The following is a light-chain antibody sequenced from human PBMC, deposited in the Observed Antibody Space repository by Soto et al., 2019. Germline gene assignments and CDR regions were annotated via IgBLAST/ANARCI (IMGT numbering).Light chain of an antibody. Sequence: QSALTQPASVSGSPGQSITISCTGTSSDVGGYKYVSWYQLHPGRAPKLMIYEVSNRPPGVSNRFSGSKSGNTASLTISGLQAGDEADYYCSSYTSSSTYVFGTGTKLTVL. CDR3: SSYTSSSTYV. V-gene: IGLV2-14*01. CDR1: SSDVGGYKY. J-gene: IGLJ1*01. CDR2: EVS.